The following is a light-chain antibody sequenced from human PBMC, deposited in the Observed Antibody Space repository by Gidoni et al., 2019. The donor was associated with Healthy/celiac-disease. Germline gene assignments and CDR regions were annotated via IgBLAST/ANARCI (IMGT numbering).Light chain of an antibody. V-gene: IGKV3-20*01. CDR2: GAS. CDR3: QQYGSSPPT. CDR1: QSVSSSY. J-gene: IGKJ1*01. Sequence: EFLLTQSPGTLSLSPGERATLSCRASQSVSSSYLAWYQQKPGQAPRLLIYGASSRATGIPDRFSGSGSGTDFTLTISRLEPEDFAVYYCQQYGSSPPTFGQGTKVEIK.